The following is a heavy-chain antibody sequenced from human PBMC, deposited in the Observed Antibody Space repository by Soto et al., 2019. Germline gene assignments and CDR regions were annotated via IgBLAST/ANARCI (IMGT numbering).Heavy chain of an antibody. CDR1: GFTFSSYA. V-gene: IGHV3-23*01. J-gene: IGHJ4*02. D-gene: IGHD1-26*01. CDR3: ANRPWELLLLLRLDY. Sequence: GGSLRLSCAASGFTFSSYAMSWVRQAPGKGLEWVSAISGSGGSTYYADSVKGRFTISRDNSKNTLYLQMNSLRAEDTAVYYCANRPWELLLLLRLDYWGQGTLVTVSS. CDR2: ISGSGGST.